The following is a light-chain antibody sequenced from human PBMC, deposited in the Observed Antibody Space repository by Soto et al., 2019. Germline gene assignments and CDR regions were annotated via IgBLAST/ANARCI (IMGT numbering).Light chain of an antibody. Sequence: QSALTQPASVSASPGQSITISCTGTSSDMGGYIYVSWYQHHPGKAPRLMIYEVSSRPSGVSNRFSGSKSGNTASLTISGLQAEDEAQYYCSSYSSANTVIFGGGTKLPVL. CDR1: SSDMGGYIY. J-gene: IGLJ2*01. CDR2: EVS. V-gene: IGLV2-14*01. CDR3: SSYSSANTVI.